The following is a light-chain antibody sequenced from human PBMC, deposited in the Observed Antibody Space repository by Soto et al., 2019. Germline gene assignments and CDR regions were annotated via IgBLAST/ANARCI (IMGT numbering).Light chain of an antibody. CDR3: QEFASN. CDR2: GAS. Sequence: EIVFTQSPATLSVSPGERATLSCRASQSVSSNLAWYQQKTGQAPRLLIYGASNRATGIPDRFSGSGSGTDFILTINRLEPEDFAVYYCQEFASNFGGGTMVDVK. CDR1: QSVSSN. J-gene: IGKJ4*01. V-gene: IGKV3-20*01.